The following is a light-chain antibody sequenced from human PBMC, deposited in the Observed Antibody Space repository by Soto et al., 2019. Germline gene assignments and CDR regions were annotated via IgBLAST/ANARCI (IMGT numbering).Light chain of an antibody. CDR1: YDISSS. CDR3: QQLNHYPYT. J-gene: IGKJ2*01. Sequence: DIQLTQSPSFLSASVEDRVTISCRASYDISSSLAWYQQEPGKPPKLLIYDSSTLQTGVPSRFTGSGSGRKFTLTISGLQIGDFVTYFCQQLNHYPYTFGQGTKLEI. V-gene: IGKV1-9*01. CDR2: DSS.